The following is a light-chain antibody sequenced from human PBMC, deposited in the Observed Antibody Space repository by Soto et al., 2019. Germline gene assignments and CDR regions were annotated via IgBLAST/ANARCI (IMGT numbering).Light chain of an antibody. CDR3: HQAATFPVT. CDR2: SAS. Sequence: DIQMTQDPYSSSESVGDRESISCHASQNINNYLNWYQQKPGKAPNLLIYSASSLQSGVPSSFTGSGSETDFTLTLGILQPEVFATFSSHQAATFPVTFGRGTRLEIK. CDR1: QNINNY. V-gene: IGKV1-12*01. J-gene: IGKJ5*01.